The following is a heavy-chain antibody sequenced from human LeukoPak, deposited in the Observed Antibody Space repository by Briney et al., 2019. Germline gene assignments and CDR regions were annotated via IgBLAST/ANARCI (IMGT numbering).Heavy chain of an antibody. D-gene: IGHD3-16*02. V-gene: IGHV3-23*01. CDR2: MSGSGGST. J-gene: IGHJ4*02. Sequence: GSLRLSCAASGFTFSSYAMSWVRQAPGKGLEWVSSMSGSGGSTYYADSVKGRFTISRDDSKNTLYLQMNSLRAEDTAVYYCAKETFGGVIVRQYYFDYWGQGTLVTVSS. CDR1: GFTFSSYA. CDR3: AKETFGGVIVRQYYFDY.